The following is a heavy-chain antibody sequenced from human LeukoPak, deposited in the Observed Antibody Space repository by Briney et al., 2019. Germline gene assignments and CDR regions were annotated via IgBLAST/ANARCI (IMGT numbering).Heavy chain of an antibody. J-gene: IGHJ3*02. V-gene: IGHV3-66*01. CDR2: MYAAGST. CDR3: ARDDALGDNALDI. Sequence: GGSLRLSCVASGITVNGKFMNWVRQAPGKGLEWVAVMYAAGSTYYADSVKGRFTISRDTSTNTLYLQMARLRAEDTAVYYCARDDALGDNALDIWGQGTMVTVSS. CDR1: GITVNGKF. D-gene: IGHD3-16*01.